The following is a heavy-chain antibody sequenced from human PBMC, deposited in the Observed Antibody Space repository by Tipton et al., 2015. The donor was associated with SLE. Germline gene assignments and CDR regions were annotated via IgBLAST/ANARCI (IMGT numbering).Heavy chain of an antibody. Sequence: TLSLTCTVSGGSISSGSYYWGWIRQPPGKGLEWIGYIYDSGSTNYNPSLKSRVTISVVTSKNQFSLKLSSVTAADTALYYCARAGGQWLVLGWGQGTLVTVSS. CDR3: ARAGGQWLVLG. CDR1: GGSISSGSYY. V-gene: IGHV4-61*01. CDR2: IYDSGST. D-gene: IGHD6-19*01. J-gene: IGHJ4*02.